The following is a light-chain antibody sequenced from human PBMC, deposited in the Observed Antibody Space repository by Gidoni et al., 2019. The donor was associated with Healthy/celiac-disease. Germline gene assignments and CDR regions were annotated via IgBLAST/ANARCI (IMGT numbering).Light chain of an antibody. CDR3: QHYDNLPPELT. CDR2: DAS. CDR1: QDTRHY. Sequence: DTKGKQSSSPLSASVGDRVTITCQASQDTRHYLNWYKQKPGKAPNLLIYDASNLETGVPSRFRGVGSGTKFTFTISSLQAEDIATYYCQHYDNLPPELTFGGGTKVEIK. J-gene: IGKJ4*01. V-gene: IGKV1-33*01.